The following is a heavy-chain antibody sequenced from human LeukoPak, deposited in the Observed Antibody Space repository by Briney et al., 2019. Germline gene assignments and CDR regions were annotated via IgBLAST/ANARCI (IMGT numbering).Heavy chain of an antibody. CDR1: GGTFSSYA. D-gene: IGHD1-1*01. CDR3: ARENRPYNWNDVHYYYGMDV. CDR2: IIPIFGTA. J-gene: IGHJ6*02. V-gene: IGHV1-69*13. Sequence: GASVKVSCRASGGTFSSYAISWVRQAPGQGPEWMGGIIPIFGTANYAQKFQGRVTITADESTSTAYMELSSLRSEDTAVYYCARENRPYNWNDVHYYYGMDVWGQGTTVTVSS.